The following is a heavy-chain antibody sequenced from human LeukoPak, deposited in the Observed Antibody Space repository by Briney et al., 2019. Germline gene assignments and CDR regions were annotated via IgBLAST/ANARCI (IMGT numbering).Heavy chain of an antibody. D-gene: IGHD5-24*01. CDR1: GGSISSYY. CDR2: IYYSGGT. Sequence: KSSETLSLTCTVSGGSISSYYWTWIRQPPGKGLEWIGYIYYSGGTDYNPSLNSRVTISVDTSKNQFSLKLSSVTAADTAVYYCARHVVQMATMVAFDIWGQGTMVTVSS. CDR3: ARHVVQMATMVAFDI. J-gene: IGHJ3*02. V-gene: IGHV4-59*08.